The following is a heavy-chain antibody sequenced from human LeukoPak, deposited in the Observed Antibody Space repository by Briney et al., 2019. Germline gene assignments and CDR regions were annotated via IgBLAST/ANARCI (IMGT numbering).Heavy chain of an antibody. Sequence: SETLSLTCTISGGSINNYYWSWIRQPPGKGLEWIGYIYYSGSTNYNPSLNSRVNISLDTSKNQFSLRLSSVTAADTAVYYCARQTAKNVDTARFDYWGQGTLVTVSS. CDR2: IYYSGST. J-gene: IGHJ4*02. D-gene: IGHD5-18*01. CDR1: GGSINNYY. CDR3: ARQTAKNVDTARFDY. V-gene: IGHV4-59*08.